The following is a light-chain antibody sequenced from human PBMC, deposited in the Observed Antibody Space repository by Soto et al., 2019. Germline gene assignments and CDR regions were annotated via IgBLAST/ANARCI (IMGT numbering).Light chain of an antibody. CDR3: QQSYNTSWT. J-gene: IGKJ1*01. Sequence: DIQMTQSPSSLSASVGDRVTITCRASQSISSYLNWYHQRPGKAPKLLIYDASSLQSGVPSRFSGSGSGTDFTLTISSLQPEDFATYYCQQSYNTSWTFGQGTKVEIK. V-gene: IGKV1-39*01. CDR2: DAS. CDR1: QSISSY.